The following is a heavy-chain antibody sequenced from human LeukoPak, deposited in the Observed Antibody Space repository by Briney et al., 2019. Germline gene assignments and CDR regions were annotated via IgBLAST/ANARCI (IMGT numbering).Heavy chain of an antibody. D-gene: IGHD1-14*01. CDR2: INPNNGGT. J-gene: IGHJ6*03. Sequence: ASVKVSCKASGYTFTGYYMHWVRQAPGQGLEWMGWINPNNGGTNYAQKFQGRVTMTRDTSISTAYMELSRLRSDDTAVYYCARGVAGVYFYYYMDVWGKGTTVTVPS. CDR1: GYTFTGYY. CDR3: ARGVAGVYFYYYMDV. V-gene: IGHV1-2*02.